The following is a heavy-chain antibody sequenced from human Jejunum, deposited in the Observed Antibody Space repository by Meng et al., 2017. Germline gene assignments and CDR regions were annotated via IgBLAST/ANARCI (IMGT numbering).Heavy chain of an antibody. D-gene: IGHD2-21*02. V-gene: IGHV3-20*04. J-gene: IGHJ3*01. CDR3: VKKLETHDSYDV. Sequence: GESLKISCVASGFVFEAFTMGWVRQVPGKGLEYIANVNWKGEELGYGDSGRGRFFISRDNAKKSLFLQLESLTVEDTALYYCVKKLETHDSYDVWGQGTMVTVSS. CDR1: GFVFEAFT. CDR2: VNWKGEEL.